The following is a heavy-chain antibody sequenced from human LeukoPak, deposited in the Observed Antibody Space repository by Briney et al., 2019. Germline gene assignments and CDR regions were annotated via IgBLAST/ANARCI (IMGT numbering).Heavy chain of an antibody. D-gene: IGHD3-3*01. J-gene: IGHJ4*02. CDR2: INHSGST. V-gene: IGHV4-34*01. CDR3: AREGLDYDFWSGYYRFDY. Sequence: PSETLSLTCAVYGGSFSGYYWSWIRQPPGKGLEWIGEINHSGSTNYNPSLKSRVTISVDTSKNQFSLKLSSVTAADTAVYYCAREGLDYDFWSGYYRFDYWGQGTLVTVPS. CDR1: GGSFSGYY.